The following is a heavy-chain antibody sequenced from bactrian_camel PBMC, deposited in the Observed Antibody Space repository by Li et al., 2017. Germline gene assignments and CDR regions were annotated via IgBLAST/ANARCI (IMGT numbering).Heavy chain of an antibody. V-gene: IGHV3-2*01. CDR3: AARAPPDTWWGEWYEYSY. D-gene: IGHD5*01. J-gene: IGHJ4*01. CDR1: GYTYSKNSNYC. CDR2: IETSGKT. Sequence: QVQLVESGGGSVQAGGSLRPSCAASGYTYSKNSNYCMGWFRQAPGKALEWVSIIETSGKTQYIESVKGRFTISRDSAKNTLYLQMNSLSPEDTAMYYCAARAPPDTWWGEWYEYSYRGQGTQVTVS.